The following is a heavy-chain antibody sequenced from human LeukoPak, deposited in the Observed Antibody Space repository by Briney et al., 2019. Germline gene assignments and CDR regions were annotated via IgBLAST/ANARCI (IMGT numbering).Heavy chain of an antibody. Sequence: PSETLSLTCTVSGGSISSYYWSWIRQPPGKGLEWIGYIYYSGSTNYNPSLKSRVTISVDTSKNQFSLKLSSVTAADTAVYYCARGPITMVRGVTMPYDYWGQGTLVTVSS. J-gene: IGHJ4*02. CDR3: ARGPITMVRGVTMPYDY. D-gene: IGHD3-10*01. V-gene: IGHV4-59*01. CDR2: IYYSGST. CDR1: GGSISSYY.